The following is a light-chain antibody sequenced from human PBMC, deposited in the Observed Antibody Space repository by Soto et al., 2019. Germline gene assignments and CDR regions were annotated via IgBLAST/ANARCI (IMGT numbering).Light chain of an antibody. J-gene: IGLJ2*01. Sequence: QAVVTQTASVSGSPGQSITISCTGTSSDVGDFDCVSWYQQHPGKAPKLMIYEVSDRPSGVSNRFSGSKSGDTASLTISGLQAEDEADYSFSSYTSSSTLVFGGGTKLTVL. CDR2: EVS. V-gene: IGLV2-14*01. CDR3: SSYTSSSTLV. CDR1: SSDVGDFDC.